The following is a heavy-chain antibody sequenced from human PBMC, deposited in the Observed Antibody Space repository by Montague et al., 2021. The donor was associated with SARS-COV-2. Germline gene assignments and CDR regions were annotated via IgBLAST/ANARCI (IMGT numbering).Heavy chain of an antibody. Sequence: SLRLSCAASGFTFSGYGMHWVRQAPGKGLEWVAVIWYGGSNTQYADSVKGRFTISRDNSKNTLYLQMNGLRAEDTALYYCARDSFSSCSSSSCYMDGMDVWGQGTMVTVSS. CDR3: ARDSFSSCSSSSCYMDGMDV. CDR2: IWYGGSNT. D-gene: IGHD2-2*02. CDR1: GFTFSGYG. V-gene: IGHV3-33*01. J-gene: IGHJ6*02.